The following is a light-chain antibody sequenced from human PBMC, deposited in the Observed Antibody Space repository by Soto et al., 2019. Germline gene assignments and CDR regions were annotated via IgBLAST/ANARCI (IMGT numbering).Light chain of an antibody. V-gene: IGKV4-1*01. CDR1: QSLLYSSNNKNY. J-gene: IGKJ2*01. CDR3: QQYYSTPHI. Sequence: DIVMTQSPDSLAVSLGERATVNCKSSQSLLYSSNNKNYLAWYQQKPGQPPNLLIYWASTRESGVPDRFSGSGSGTDFTLTINSLQAEDVAVYYCQQYYSTPHIFGQGTKLEIK. CDR2: WAS.